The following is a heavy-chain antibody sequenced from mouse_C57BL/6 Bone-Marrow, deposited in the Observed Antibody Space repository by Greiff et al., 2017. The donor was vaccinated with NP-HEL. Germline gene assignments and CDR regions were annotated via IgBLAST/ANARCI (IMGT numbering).Heavy chain of an antibody. CDR1: GFTFSDYG. D-gene: IGHD1-1*01. V-gene: IGHV5-17*01. CDR3: ARTGYYGSYYFDY. J-gene: IGHJ2*01. Sequence: DVKLVESGGGLVKPGGSLKLSCAASGFTFSDYGMHWVRQAPEKGLEWVAYISSGSSTIYYADTVKGRFTISRDNAKNTLFLQMTSLRSEDTAMYYCARTGYYGSYYFDYWGQGTTLTVSS. CDR2: ISSGSSTI.